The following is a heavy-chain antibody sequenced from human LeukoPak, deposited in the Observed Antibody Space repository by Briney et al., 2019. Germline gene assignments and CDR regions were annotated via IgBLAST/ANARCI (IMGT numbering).Heavy chain of an antibody. CDR3: ASALYFHLWSGYYMPDHYYYGMDG. CDR1: GGPFSGYY. CDR2: IKHSGST. Sequence: SETLSLTCAVYGGPFSGYYWSWIRQPPGKGLEWIGEIKHSGSTNYNPSLKSRVTISLDTSKNQISLALSSVTAADTAVYYCASALYFHLWSGYYMPDHYYYGMDGWGQGITVTVSS. D-gene: IGHD3-3*01. J-gene: IGHJ6*02. V-gene: IGHV4-34*01.